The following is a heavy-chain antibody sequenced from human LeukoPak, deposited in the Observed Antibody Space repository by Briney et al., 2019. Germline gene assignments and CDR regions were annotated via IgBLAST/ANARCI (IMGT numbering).Heavy chain of an antibody. CDR3: AKVREGAFDY. V-gene: IGHV3-30*18. CDR1: GFTLSSYG. J-gene: IGHJ4*02. CDR2: ISYDGSNK. Sequence: GGSLRLSCAASGFTLSSYGMHWVRQAPGKALGWVAVISYDGSNKYYADSVKGRFTIARDNSKNQQYLQMNSLRAEDTAVYYCAKVREGAFDYWGQGTLVTVSS.